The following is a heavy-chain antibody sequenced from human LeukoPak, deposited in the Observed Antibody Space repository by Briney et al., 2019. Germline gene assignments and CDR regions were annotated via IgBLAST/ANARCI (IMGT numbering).Heavy chain of an antibody. CDR2: INHSGST. Sequence: PSETLSLTCAVYGGSFSGYYWSWIRQPPGKGLEWIGEINHSGSTNYNPSLKSRVTISVDTSKNQFYLKLSSVTAADTAVYYCETSGVVPAADYMDVWGKGTTVTISS. J-gene: IGHJ6*03. CDR1: GGSFSGYY. V-gene: IGHV4-34*01. D-gene: IGHD2-2*01. CDR3: ETSGVVPAADYMDV.